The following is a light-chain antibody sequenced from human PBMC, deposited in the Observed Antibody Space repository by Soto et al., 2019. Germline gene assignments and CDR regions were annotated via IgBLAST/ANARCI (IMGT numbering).Light chain of an antibody. CDR1: SNDIGGYNF. V-gene: IGLV2-14*01. CDR2: QVT. CDR3: SSYTSTTNLYVV. J-gene: IGLJ2*01. Sequence: QSALTQPASVSGSPGQSITISCTGTSNDIGGYNFVSWYQHHPGKAPKLMLYQVTNRPSGVSDRFSGSKSVNTASLTISGRQAEDEADYYCSSYTSTTNLYVVFGGGTKVTVL.